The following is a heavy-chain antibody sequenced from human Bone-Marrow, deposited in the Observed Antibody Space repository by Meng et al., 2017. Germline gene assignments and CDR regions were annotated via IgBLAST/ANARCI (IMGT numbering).Heavy chain of an antibody. J-gene: IGHJ4*02. Sequence: SETLSLSCAVYGGSFSGYYWSWIRQPPGKGLEWIGEINHSGSTNYNPSLKSRVTISVDTSKNQFSLKLSSVTAADTAVYYCARGTNLYDSSGYHYVWAPYYFDYWGQGTLVTVSS. V-gene: IGHV4-34*01. CDR2: INHSGST. D-gene: IGHD3-22*01. CDR1: GGSFSGYY. CDR3: ARGTNLYDSSGYHYVWAPYYFDY.